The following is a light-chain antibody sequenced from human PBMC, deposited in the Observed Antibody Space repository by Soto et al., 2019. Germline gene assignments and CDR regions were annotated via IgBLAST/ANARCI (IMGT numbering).Light chain of an antibody. J-gene: IGLJ2*01. V-gene: IGLV2-14*01. CDR3: SSYTRSNTLV. CDR1: SSDVGAYNY. CDR2: EVS. Sequence: QSALTQPASVSGSPGQSITISCTGTSSDVGAYNYVSWYQQHPGKAPQLMIFEVSDRPSGVSNRFSGSKSGNTASLTISGLQAEDEADYYCSSYTRSNTLVFGGGTKLTVL.